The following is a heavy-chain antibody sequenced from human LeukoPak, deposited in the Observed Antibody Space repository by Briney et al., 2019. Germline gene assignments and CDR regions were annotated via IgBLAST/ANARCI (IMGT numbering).Heavy chain of an antibody. V-gene: IGHV1-8*01. CDR1: GYTFTTYD. D-gene: IGHD2-2*02. CDR2: MNPNSGNT. Sequence: ASVKVSCKASGYTFTTYDITWVRQATGQGLEWMGWMNPNSGNTGYAQKFQGRVTMTRNTSTSTAYMELSSLRSEDTAVYYCARDLGYCDSTGCYSSGLDVWGQGTTVTVSS. CDR3: ARDLGYCDSTGCYSSGLDV. J-gene: IGHJ6*02.